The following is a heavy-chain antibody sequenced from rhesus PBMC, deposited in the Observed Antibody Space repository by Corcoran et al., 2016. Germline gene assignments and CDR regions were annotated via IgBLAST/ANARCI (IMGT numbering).Heavy chain of an antibody. CDR3: VREMNTVTGIDF. J-gene: IGHJ4*01. CDR1: GFNSGGDF. V-gene: IGHV3S18*01. D-gene: IGHD4-23*01. CDR2: ISNTGADT. Sequence: EVQLVEPGGGLAQPVGSLRLSCAGSGFNSGGDFMVWVRQTPGRGLEWVSRISNTGADTNHADSVKGRFTISRDNGKNTLYLQMASLRIEDTAVYYCVREMNTVTGIDFWGQGVLVTVSS.